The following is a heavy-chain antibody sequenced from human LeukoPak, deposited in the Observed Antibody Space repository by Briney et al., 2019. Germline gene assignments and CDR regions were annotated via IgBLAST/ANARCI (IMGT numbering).Heavy chain of an antibody. CDR1: GGSFSGYY. CDR3: ARPYGSGNY. V-gene: IGHV4-34*01. D-gene: IGHD3-10*01. J-gene: IGHJ4*02. CDR2: INHSGST. Sequence: SETLSLTCAVYGGSFSGYYWSWIRQPPGKGLEWIGEINHSGSTNYNPSLKSRVTISVDTSKNQFSPKLSSVTAADTAVYYCARPYGSGNYWGQGTLVTVSS.